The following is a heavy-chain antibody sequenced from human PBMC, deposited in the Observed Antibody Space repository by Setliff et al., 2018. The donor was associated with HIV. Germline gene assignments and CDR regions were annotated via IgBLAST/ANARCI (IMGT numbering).Heavy chain of an antibody. J-gene: IGHJ4*02. CDR2: INAGNGNT. Sequence: ASVKVSCKASGYTFTSYAMHWVRQAPGQRLEWMGWINAGNGNTKYSQKFQGRVTITRDTSASTAYMELSSLRSEDTAVYYCARVMGATTGFHDYWGQGTLVTVSS. V-gene: IGHV1-3*01. CDR1: GYTFTSYA. CDR3: ARVMGATTGFHDY. D-gene: IGHD1-26*01.